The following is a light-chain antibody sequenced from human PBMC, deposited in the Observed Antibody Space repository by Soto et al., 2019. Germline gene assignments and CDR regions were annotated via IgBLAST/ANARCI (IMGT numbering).Light chain of an antibody. CDR1: QSISSW. CDR3: QQYNSYPLT. Sequence: DIQMTQSPSTLSASVGDRVTITCRASQSISSWLAWYQQKPGKAPKLLIYKASNLESGVPSRFSGSGSGTEFTLTISSLQPDDFAKYYCQQYNSYPLTFGPGTKVDIK. V-gene: IGKV1-5*03. J-gene: IGKJ3*01. CDR2: KAS.